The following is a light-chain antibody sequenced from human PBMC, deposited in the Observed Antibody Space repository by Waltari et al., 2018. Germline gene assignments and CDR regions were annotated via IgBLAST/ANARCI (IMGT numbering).Light chain of an antibody. Sequence: DIVMTQSPDSLAVSLGESATINCKSSQNVVYSSNNKNYLAWYQQKPGQPPKLLIYWASTRESGVPDRFSGSGSGTDFTLTISRLQAEDVAVYYCQQYYSFPVTFGGGTKVEIK. CDR3: QQYYSFPVT. V-gene: IGKV4-1*01. CDR1: QNVVYSSNNKNY. J-gene: IGKJ4*01. CDR2: WAS.